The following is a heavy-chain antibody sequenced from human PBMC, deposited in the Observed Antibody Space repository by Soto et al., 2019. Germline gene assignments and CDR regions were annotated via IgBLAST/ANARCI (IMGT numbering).Heavy chain of an antibody. CDR1: GFTFSSYA. V-gene: IGHV3-23*01. D-gene: IGHD2-2*01. Sequence: GESLKISCAASGFTFSSYAMSWVRQAPGKGLEWVSAISGSGGSTYYADSVKGRFTISRDNSKNTLYLQMNSLRAEDTAVYYCAKDRDYCSSTSCYFLLDVWGKGTTVTVSS. CDR3: AKDRDYCSSTSCYFLLDV. J-gene: IGHJ6*04. CDR2: ISGSGGST.